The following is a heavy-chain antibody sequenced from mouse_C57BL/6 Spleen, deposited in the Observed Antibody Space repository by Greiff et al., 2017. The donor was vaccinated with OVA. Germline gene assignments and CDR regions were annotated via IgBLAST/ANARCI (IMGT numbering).Heavy chain of an antibody. CDR3: ARYINGYFDH. CDR1: GFTFTDYY. CDR2: IRNKANGYTT. J-gene: IGHJ2*01. Sequence: EVKLMESGGGLVQPGGSLSLSCAASGFTFTDYYMSWVRQPPGKALEWLGFIRNKANGYTTEYSASVKGRFTISRDNSQSILYLQMNALRAEDSATYYCARYINGYFDHWGQGTTLTVSS. D-gene: IGHD1-1*02. V-gene: IGHV7-3*01.